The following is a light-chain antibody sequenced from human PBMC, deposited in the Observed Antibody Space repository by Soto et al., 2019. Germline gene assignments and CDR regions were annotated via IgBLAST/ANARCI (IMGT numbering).Light chain of an antibody. V-gene: IGLV2-8*01. Sequence: QSALTQPPSASGSPGQSVTISCTGTSSDVGRYNYVSWYRLHPGKAPKLMIYEVTKRPSGVPDRFSGSKSGNTASLTVSGLQAEDEADYYCSSYGGDNNAVFGGGTQLTVL. J-gene: IGLJ2*01. CDR2: EVT. CDR3: SSYGGDNNAV. CDR1: SSDVGRYNY.